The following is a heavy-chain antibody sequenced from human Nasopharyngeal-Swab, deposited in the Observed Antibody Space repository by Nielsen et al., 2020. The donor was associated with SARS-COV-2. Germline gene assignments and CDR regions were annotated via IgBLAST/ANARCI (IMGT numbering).Heavy chain of an antibody. CDR1: GFTFSDYY. CDR2: ISSGSTI. V-gene: IGHV3-11*04. J-gene: IGHJ5*02. D-gene: IGHD3/OR15-3a*01. CDR3: ARVGRRGNWFDP. Sequence: GESLKISCAASGFTFSDYYMSWIRQAPGKGLEWVSYISSGSTIYYADSVKGRFTISRDNAKNSLYLQMNSLRAEDTAVYYCARVGRRGNWFDPWGQGTLVTVSS.